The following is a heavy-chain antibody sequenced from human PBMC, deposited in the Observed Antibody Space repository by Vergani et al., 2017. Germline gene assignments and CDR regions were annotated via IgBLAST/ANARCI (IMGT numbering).Heavy chain of an antibody. V-gene: IGHV4-39*01. CDR1: GASIRSSHYY. Sequence: QLQLQESGPGLVKPSATLSLTCSVSGASIRSSHYYWGWIRQPPGKGLEWIASIYYSGSTYYNPSLKSRVTISVDTSKNQFSLKLSSVTAADTAVYFCAGHSPVDWLVKLGWIDSWGKGILVTVS. CDR3: AGHSPVDWLVKLGWIDS. J-gene: IGHJ5*01. D-gene: IGHD3-16*01. CDR2: IYYSGST.